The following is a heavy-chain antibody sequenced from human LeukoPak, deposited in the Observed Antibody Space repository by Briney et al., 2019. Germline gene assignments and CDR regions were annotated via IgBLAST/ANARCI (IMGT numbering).Heavy chain of an antibody. CDR3: ARHIRGYTHGFVY. J-gene: IGHJ4*02. D-gene: IGHD5-18*01. V-gene: IGHV4-39*01. Sequence: PSETLSLTRSVSGGSSISSSDYWGWIRQPQGKGLEWIGSIYYSGSTFYNPSLKSRVTLSVDTSKNQFSLKLSSVTAADTAVYYCARHIRGYTHGFVYWGEGSLFTVSS. CDR1: GGSSISSSDY. CDR2: IYYSGST.